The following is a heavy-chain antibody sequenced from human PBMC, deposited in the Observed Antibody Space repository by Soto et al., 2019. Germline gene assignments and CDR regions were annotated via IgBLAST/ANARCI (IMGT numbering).Heavy chain of an antibody. J-gene: IGHJ6*02. V-gene: IGHV3-7*01. CDR2: IKQDGSEE. Sequence: EVQLVESGGGLVQPGGSLRLSCVDSGFTFSSYWMSWVRQAPVKGLEWVGNIKQDGSEENYADSVKGRFTICRDNAKNSTYLQMNSLRVEDTAVYYCARIAASGRAWDVWGQGTTVVVSS. CDR1: GFTFSSYW. CDR3: ARIAASGRAWDV. D-gene: IGHD6-13*01.